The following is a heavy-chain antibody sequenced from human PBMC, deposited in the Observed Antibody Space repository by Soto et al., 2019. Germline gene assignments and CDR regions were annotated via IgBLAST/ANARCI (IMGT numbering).Heavy chain of an antibody. CDR3: AREEMGGSYRWDY. CDR2: IYYSGST. V-gene: IGHV4-31*03. D-gene: IGHD1-26*01. CDR1: GGSISSGGYY. Sequence: QVQLQESGPGLVKPSQTLSLTCTVSGGSISSGGYYWSWIRQHPGKGLEWIGYIYYSGSTYYNPSLKSRVTKSVDTSKNQFSLKPSSVTAADTAVYYCAREEMGGSYRWDYWGQGTLVTVSS. J-gene: IGHJ4*02.